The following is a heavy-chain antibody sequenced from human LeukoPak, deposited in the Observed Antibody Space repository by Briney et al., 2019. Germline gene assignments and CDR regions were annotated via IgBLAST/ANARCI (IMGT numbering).Heavy chain of an antibody. J-gene: IGHJ4*02. Sequence: PGGSLRLSCAASGFTFSSYWMHWVRQAPGKGLVWVSRINSDGSSTSYADSVKGRFTISRDNSKNTLFLQMNSLRAEDTAVYYCAKVHLTYYYDSSGYGFQDYWGQGALVTVSS. V-gene: IGHV3-74*01. D-gene: IGHD3-22*01. CDR3: AKVHLTYYYDSSGYGFQDY. CDR1: GFTFSSYW. CDR2: INSDGSST.